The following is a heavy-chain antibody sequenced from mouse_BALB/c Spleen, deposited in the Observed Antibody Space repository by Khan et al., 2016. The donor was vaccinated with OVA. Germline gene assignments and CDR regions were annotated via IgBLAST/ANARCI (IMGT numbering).Heavy chain of an antibody. D-gene: IGHD2-10*01. CDR1: GFSLTGYG. Sequence: QVQLKESGPGLVAPSQSLSITCTVSGFSLTGYGVNWVRQPPGKGLEWMGMIWGDGSTDYNSALKSRLSISKDNSKSQVFLKMNSLQMVDTARYFCARAYYGNYREANDYWGQATSGTVTS. V-gene: IGHV2-6-7*01. J-gene: IGHJ4*01. CDR3: ARAYYGNYREANDY. CDR2: IWGDGST.